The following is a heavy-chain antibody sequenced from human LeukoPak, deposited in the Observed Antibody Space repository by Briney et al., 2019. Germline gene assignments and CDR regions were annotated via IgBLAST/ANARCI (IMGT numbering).Heavy chain of an antibody. CDR2: INHNGNVN. CDR1: GFTFSSYW. Sequence: GGSLRLSCAASGFTFSSYWMNWARQAPGKGLEWVASINHNGNVNYYVDSVKGRFTISRDNAKNSLYLQMSNLRAEDTAVYFCAREGGSYLDYWGQGTLVTVSS. CDR3: AREGGSYLDY. V-gene: IGHV3-7*03. J-gene: IGHJ4*02. D-gene: IGHD1-26*01.